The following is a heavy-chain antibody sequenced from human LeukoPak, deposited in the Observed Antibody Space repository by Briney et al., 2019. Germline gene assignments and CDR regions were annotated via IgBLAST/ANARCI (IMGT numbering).Heavy chain of an antibody. V-gene: IGHV4-59*12. CDR1: GGSINYYY. CDR3: AREAGTAAGTPFDY. CDR2: IYSSGST. D-gene: IGHD6-13*01. Sequence: SETLSLTCTGSGGSINYYYWSWIRQPPGKGLEYIGYIYSSGSTNYNPSLKSRVTMSVDTSKNQFSLKLSSVTAADTAVYYCAREAGTAAGTPFDYWGQGTLVTVSS. J-gene: IGHJ4*02.